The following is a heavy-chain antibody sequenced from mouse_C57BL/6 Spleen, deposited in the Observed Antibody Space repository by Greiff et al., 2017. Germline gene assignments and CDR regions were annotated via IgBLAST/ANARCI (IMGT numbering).Heavy chain of an antibody. CDR3: TQTGTEGGLFDY. J-gene: IGHJ2*01. CDR1: GFTFSDAW. D-gene: IGHD4-1*01. V-gene: IGHV6-6*01. Sequence: EVKVEESGGGLVQPGGSMKLSCAASGFTFSDAWMDWVRQSPEKGLEWVAEIRNKANNHATYYAESVKGRFTISRDDSKSSVYLQMNSLRAEDTGIYYCTQTGTEGGLFDYWGQGTTLTVSS. CDR2: IRNKANNHAT.